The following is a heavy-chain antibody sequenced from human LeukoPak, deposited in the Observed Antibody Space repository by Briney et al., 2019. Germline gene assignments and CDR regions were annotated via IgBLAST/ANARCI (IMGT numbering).Heavy chain of an antibody. Sequence: GGSLRLSCAASGFTVSSNYLSWLRQAPGKGLEWVSILFSGGSTYYADSVKGRFTTSRDNSKNTLYLQMNSPRAEDTAVYYCARCSGTYLFDYWGQGALVTVSS. CDR3: ARCSGTYLFDY. CDR2: LFSGGST. J-gene: IGHJ4*02. CDR1: GFTVSSNY. V-gene: IGHV3-66*01. D-gene: IGHD1-26*01.